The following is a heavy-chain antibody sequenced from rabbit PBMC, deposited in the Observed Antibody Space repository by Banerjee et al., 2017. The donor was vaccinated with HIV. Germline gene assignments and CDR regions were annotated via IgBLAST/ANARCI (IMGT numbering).Heavy chain of an antibody. CDR1: GIDFSGYG. J-gene: IGHJ6*01. V-gene: IGHV1S7*01. CDR3: LRRWHSTDL. Sequence: QSLEESGGGLVTLGGSLKLSCKASGIDFSGYGISWVRQAPGKGLEWIAHIYPDYGNADYASWVNGRFTISLDNAQNTVFLQLHSLTAADTATYFCLRRWHSTDLWGQGTLVTVS. CDR2: IYPDYGNA. D-gene: IGHD7-1*01.